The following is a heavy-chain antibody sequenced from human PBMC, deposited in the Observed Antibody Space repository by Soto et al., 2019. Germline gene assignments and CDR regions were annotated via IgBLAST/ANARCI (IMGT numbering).Heavy chain of an antibody. Sequence: QVQLVQSGAEVKKPGSSVKVSCKAYGGTFSSYAISWVRQAPGQGLEWMGGIIPIFGTANYAQKFQGRVTITADESTSTAYMELSSLRSEDTAVYYCAGSQDIVVVVAATPYGMDVWGQGTTVTVSS. CDR1: GGTFSSYA. V-gene: IGHV1-69*01. J-gene: IGHJ6*02. CDR2: IIPIFGTA. D-gene: IGHD2-15*01. CDR3: AGSQDIVVVVAATPYGMDV.